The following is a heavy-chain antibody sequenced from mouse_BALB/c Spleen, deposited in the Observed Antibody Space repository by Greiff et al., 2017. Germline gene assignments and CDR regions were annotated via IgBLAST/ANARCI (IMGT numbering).Heavy chain of an antibody. V-gene: IGHV5-9-4*01. D-gene: IGHD1-1*01. CDR1: GFTFSSYA. CDR3: ARIDYGSSYGY. Sequence: EVKLVESGGGLVKPGGSLKLSCAASGFTFSSYAMSWVRQSPEKRLEWVAEISSGGSYTYYPDTVTGRFTISRDNAKNTLYLEMSSLRSEDTAMYDCARIDYGSSYGYWGQGTTLTVSS. CDR2: ISSGGSYT. J-gene: IGHJ2*01.